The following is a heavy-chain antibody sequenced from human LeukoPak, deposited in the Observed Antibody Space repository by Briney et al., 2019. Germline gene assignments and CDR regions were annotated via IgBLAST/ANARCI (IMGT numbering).Heavy chain of an antibody. CDR3: AKDMRDTYYYDSSGSFDY. J-gene: IGHJ4*02. CDR1: GFTFDAYT. CDR2: ISWDGGST. D-gene: IGHD3-22*01. Sequence: GGPLRLSCAASGFTFDAYTMQWVRQAPGKCMELVYLISWDGGSTYYADSVKCRFTVSRDNSKNSLYLQMNSLRTEDTALYYCAKDMRDTYYYDSSGSFDYWGQGTLVTVSS. V-gene: IGHV3-43*01.